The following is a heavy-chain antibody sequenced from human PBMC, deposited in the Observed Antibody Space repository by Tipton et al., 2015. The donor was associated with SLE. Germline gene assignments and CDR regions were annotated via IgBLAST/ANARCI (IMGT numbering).Heavy chain of an antibody. Sequence: SLRLSCAASGFSFRNYDMHWVRKATGKGLEWVSGIGTAGDTKYAGSVKGRFTISRDDSKNTLYLQMDSLRVEDTAVYYCAKDHFRLANDYCGQGTLVTVSS. CDR3: AKDHFRLANDY. J-gene: IGHJ4*02. D-gene: IGHD5-12*01. CDR2: IGTAGDT. V-gene: IGHV3-13*01. CDR1: GFSFRNYD.